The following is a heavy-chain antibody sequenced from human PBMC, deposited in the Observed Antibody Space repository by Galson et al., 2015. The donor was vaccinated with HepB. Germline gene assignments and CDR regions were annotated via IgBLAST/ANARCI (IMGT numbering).Heavy chain of an antibody. CDR2: IRSKAYGGTT. D-gene: IGHD6-13*01. Sequence: SLRLSCAASGFTFGDYAMSWFRQAPGKGLEWVGFIRSKAYGGTTEYAASVKGRFTISRDDSKSIAYLQMNSLKTEDTAVYYCTRNPIAAAGLYNCFDPWVPGALVTVSS. V-gene: IGHV3-49*03. CDR1: GFTFGDYA. J-gene: IGHJ5*02. CDR3: TRNPIAAAGLYNCFDP.